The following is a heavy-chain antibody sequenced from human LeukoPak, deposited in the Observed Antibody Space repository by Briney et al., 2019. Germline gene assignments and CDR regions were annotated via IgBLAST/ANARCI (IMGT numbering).Heavy chain of an antibody. Sequence: ASVKVSCKASGYTFTSYGISWVRQAPGQGLERMGWISAYNGNTNYAQKLQGRVTMTTDTSTSTAYMELRSLRSDDTAVYYCASPGELGYCSSTSCYKYYYGMDVWGQGTTVTVSS. J-gene: IGHJ6*02. CDR1: GYTFTSYG. CDR3: ASPGELGYCSSTSCYKYYYGMDV. CDR2: ISAYNGNT. D-gene: IGHD2-2*01. V-gene: IGHV1-18*01.